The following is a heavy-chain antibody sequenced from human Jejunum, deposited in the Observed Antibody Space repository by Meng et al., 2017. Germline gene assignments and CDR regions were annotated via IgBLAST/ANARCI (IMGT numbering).Heavy chain of an antibody. V-gene: IGHV4-4*02. D-gene: IGHD5-18*01. J-gene: IGHJ4*02. CDR2: IYHSGST. CDR1: CDSISSVYW. CDR3: ARGGYYSFDY. Sequence: QVQPQESGPGLVKPSETLALTCAVSCDSISSVYWWTWGRQSPGKGLEWIGEIYHSGSTNYNPSLKSRVTISVDKSKNQFSLKLTSVTAADTAVYYCARGGYYSFDYWGQGTLVTVSS.